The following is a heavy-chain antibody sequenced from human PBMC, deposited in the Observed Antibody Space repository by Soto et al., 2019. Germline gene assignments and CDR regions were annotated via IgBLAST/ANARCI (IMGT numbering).Heavy chain of an antibody. D-gene: IGHD1-26*01. Sequence: SETLSLTCAVYGGSFSGYYWSWIRQSPGKGLEWIGEINHSGSTNYNPSLKSRVTISVDTSKNQFSLKLSSVTAADTAVYYCARLRWEQPWVFDYWGQGTLVTVSS. J-gene: IGHJ4*02. V-gene: IGHV4-34*01. CDR2: INHSGST. CDR1: GGSFSGYY. CDR3: ARLRWEQPWVFDY.